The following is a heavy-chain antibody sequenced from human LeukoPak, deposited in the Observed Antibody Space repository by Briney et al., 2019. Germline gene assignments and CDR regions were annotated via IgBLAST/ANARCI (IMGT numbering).Heavy chain of an antibody. CDR3: ARDPGTDYSWGLYY. J-gene: IGHJ4*02. CDR2: INPGGGNT. D-gene: IGHD2-15*01. CDR1: GYTLTIYY. Sequence: GAPVTVSSTASGYTLTIYYMHWVCHAPGQGLEWMGVINPGGGNTRYAQSFQGRVTVTSDTPTSAVYMDLSRLRAEDTAVYCCARDPGTDYSWGLYYWGPGTLVTVSS. V-gene: IGHV1-46*01.